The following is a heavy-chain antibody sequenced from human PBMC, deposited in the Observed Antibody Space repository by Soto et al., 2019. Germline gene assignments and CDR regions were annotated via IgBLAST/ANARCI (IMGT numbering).Heavy chain of an antibody. V-gene: IGHV3-48*03. Sequence: GGSLRLSCAASGFTFSSYEMYWVRQAPGKGLEWVSYISSSGSTIYYADSVKGRFTISRDNAKNSLYLQMNSLRAEDTAVYYCARPRDTPGYYYGMDVWGQGTTVTVSS. CDR1: GFTFSSYE. CDR3: ARPRDTPGYYYGMDV. J-gene: IGHJ6*02. CDR2: ISSSGSTI. D-gene: IGHD5-18*01.